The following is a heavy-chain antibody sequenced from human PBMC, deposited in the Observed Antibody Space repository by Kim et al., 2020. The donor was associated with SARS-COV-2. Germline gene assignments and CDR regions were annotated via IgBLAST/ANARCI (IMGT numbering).Heavy chain of an antibody. D-gene: IGHD3-10*01. J-gene: IGHJ4*02. Sequence: SETLSLTCTVSGGSISTAFYWGWIRQPPGKGLEWIGSVYYTGDTYYSPSLKGRVTIYVDTSKNQFSLDVNSVTAADTAMYYWARPSSRFGDYALWGQGT. V-gene: IGHV4-39*01. CDR1: GGSISTAFY. CDR3: ARPSSRFGDYAL. CDR2: VYYTGDT.